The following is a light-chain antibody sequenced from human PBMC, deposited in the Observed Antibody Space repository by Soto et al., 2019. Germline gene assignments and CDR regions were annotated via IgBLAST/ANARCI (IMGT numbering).Light chain of an antibody. Sequence: IPMTQSPSAMSASVGDRITITCRASQGISSSLAWIQQRPGKVPKRLIYAASTLQPGVPSRFSGSGSGTEFTLTISTLQPEDFATYYCVQHSSYPLTFGGGTKVEIK. V-gene: IGKV1-17*03. CDR2: AAS. J-gene: IGKJ4*01. CDR3: VQHSSYPLT. CDR1: QGISSS.